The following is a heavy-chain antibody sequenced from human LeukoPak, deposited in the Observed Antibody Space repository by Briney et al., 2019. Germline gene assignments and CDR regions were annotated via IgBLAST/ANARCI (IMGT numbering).Heavy chain of an antibody. CDR3: AREGSLVVVPAMFDY. Sequence: GGSLRLPCAASGFTFSVYWMSWVRQAPGKGLEWVANIREDGGEKYYVESVKGRFTISRDNAKNSLYLQMNSLRAEDTAVYYCAREGSLVVVPAMFDYWGQGTLVTVSS. CDR2: IREDGGEK. CDR1: GFTFSVYW. J-gene: IGHJ4*02. V-gene: IGHV3-7*01. D-gene: IGHD3-22*01.